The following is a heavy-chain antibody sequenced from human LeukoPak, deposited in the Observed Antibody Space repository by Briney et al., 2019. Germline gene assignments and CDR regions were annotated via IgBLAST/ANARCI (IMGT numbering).Heavy chain of an antibody. Sequence: SQTLSLTCTVSGGSISSGGYYWSWIRQHPGKGLEWIGYIYYSGSTYYNPSLKSRVTISVDTSKNQFSLKLSSVTAADTAVYYCARGLLSRAARKDRGHRDIVVVVAATYFDYWGQGTLVTVSS. V-gene: IGHV4-31*03. CDR3: ARGLLSRAARKDRGHRDIVVVVAATYFDY. D-gene: IGHD2-15*01. CDR2: IYYSGST. J-gene: IGHJ4*02. CDR1: GGSISSGGYY.